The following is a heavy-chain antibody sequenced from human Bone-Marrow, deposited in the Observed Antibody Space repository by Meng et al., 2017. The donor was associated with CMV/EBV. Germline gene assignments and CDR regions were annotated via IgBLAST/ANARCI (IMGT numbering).Heavy chain of an antibody. J-gene: IGHJ4*02. V-gene: IGHV3-33*01. Sequence: GESLKISCAASGFTFSSYGMHWVRQAPGKGLEWVAVIWYDGSNKYYADSVKGRFTISRDNSKNTLYLQMNSLRAEDTAVYYCARGKGLRFLEWLPDYWGQGTLVTVSS. D-gene: IGHD3-3*01. CDR1: GFTFSSYG. CDR3: ARGKGLRFLEWLPDY. CDR2: IWYDGSNK.